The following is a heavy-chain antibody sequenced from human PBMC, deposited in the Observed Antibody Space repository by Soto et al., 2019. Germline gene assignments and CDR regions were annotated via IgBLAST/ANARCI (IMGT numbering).Heavy chain of an antibody. D-gene: IGHD6-19*01. V-gene: IGHV1-3*05. J-gene: IGHJ4*02. CDR1: GYTFTSYA. CDR2: INAGNGNT. Sequence: QVQLVQSGAEEKKPGASVKVSCKASGYTFTSYAMHWVRQAPAQRLEWMGWINAGNGNTKYSQKFQGRVTITRDTSASTAYMELSSLRSEDTAVYYCARAGGWYVSDYWGQGTLVTVSS. CDR3: ARAGGWYVSDY.